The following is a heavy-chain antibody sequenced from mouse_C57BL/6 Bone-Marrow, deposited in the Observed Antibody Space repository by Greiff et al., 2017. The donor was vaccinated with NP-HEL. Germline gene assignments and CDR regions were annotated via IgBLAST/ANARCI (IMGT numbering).Heavy chain of an antibody. J-gene: IGHJ3*01. CDR2: ISSGGDYI. V-gene: IGHV5-9-1*02. D-gene: IGHD1-1*01. Sequence: EVMLVESGEGLVKPGGSLKLSCAASGFTFSSYAMSWVRQTPEKRLEWVAYISSGGDYIYYADPVKGRFTISRDNARNTLYLQMSSLKSEDTAMYYCTRDPHYYGSSLFAYWGQGTLVTVSA. CDR3: TRDPHYYGSSLFAY. CDR1: GFTFSSYA.